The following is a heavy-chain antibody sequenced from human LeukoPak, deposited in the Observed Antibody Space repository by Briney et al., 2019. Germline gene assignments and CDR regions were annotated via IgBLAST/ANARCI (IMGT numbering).Heavy chain of an antibody. Sequence: GGSLRLSCAASGFTFSSYAMSWVRQAPGKGLEWVSATSGSGGSTYYADSVKGRSTISRDNSKNTLYLQMNSLRAEDTAVYYCAKDLLGYSSGWYFDYWGQGTLVTVSS. J-gene: IGHJ4*02. D-gene: IGHD6-19*01. CDR2: TSGSGGST. CDR3: AKDLLGYSSGWYFDY. CDR1: GFTFSSYA. V-gene: IGHV3-23*01.